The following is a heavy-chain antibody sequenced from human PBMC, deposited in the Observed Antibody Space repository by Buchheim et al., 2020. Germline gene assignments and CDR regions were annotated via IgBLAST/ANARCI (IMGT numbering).Heavy chain of an antibody. J-gene: IGHJ6*02. D-gene: IGHD3-3*01. V-gene: IGHV3-30*04. CDR2: ISYDGSNK. CDR1: GFTFSSYA. CDR3: ARDYLVGDGFLEWLSKHYYYYYGMDV. Sequence: QVQLVESGGGVVQPGRSLRLSCAASGFTFSSYAMHWVRQAPGKGLEWVAVISYDGSNKYYADSVKGRFTISRDNSKNTLYLQMNSLRAEDTAVYYCARDYLVGDGFLEWLSKHYYYYYGMDVWGQGTT.